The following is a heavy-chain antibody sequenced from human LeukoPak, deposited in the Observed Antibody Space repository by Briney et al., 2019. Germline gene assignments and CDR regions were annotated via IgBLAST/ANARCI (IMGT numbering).Heavy chain of an antibody. J-gene: IGHJ6*03. V-gene: IGHV4-34*01. CDR3: ARRLGGYYALYYYYYMDV. CDR1: GGSFSGYY. CDR2: INHSGST. Sequence: PSETLSLTCAVCGGSFSGYYWSWIRQPPGKGLEWIGEINHSGSTNYNPSLKSRVTISVDTSKNQFSLKLSSVTAADTAVYYCARRLGGYYALYYYYYMDVWGKGTTVTVSS. D-gene: IGHD3-22*01.